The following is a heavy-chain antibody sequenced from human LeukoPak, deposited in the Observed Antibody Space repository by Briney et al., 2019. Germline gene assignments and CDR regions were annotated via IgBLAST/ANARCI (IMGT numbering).Heavy chain of an antibody. Sequence: GGSLRLSCAASGFTLSTYAMSWVRQAPGKGLDGVSGISGSGGNTYYADSVTGRLTVSRDNSKTMLYVQMRSLSAEDTAVYSCAKDTQERARTVTTIDYWGQGTLVIVSS. CDR3: AKDTQERARTVTTIDY. CDR2: ISGSGGNT. V-gene: IGHV3-23*01. D-gene: IGHD4-17*01. J-gene: IGHJ4*02. CDR1: GFTLSTYA.